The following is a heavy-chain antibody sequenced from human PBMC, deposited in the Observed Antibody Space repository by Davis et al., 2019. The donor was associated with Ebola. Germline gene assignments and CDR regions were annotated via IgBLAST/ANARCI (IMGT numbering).Heavy chain of an antibody. D-gene: IGHD6-13*01. Sequence: ASVKVSCKASGYTFTSYYMHWVRQAPGQGLEWMGIINPSGGSTSYAQKFQGRVTMTRDTSTSTVYMELSSLRSEDTAVYYCARDLPSGSSSWYDYYYYYYMDVWGKGTTVTVSS. CDR3: ARDLPSGSSSWYDYYYYYYMDV. CDR1: GYTFTSYY. V-gene: IGHV1-46*01. J-gene: IGHJ6*03. CDR2: INPSGGST.